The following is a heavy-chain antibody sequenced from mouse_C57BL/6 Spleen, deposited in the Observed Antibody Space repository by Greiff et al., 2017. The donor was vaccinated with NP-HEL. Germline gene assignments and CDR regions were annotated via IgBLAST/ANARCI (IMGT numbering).Heavy chain of an antibody. CDR2: IYPGDGDT. J-gene: IGHJ2*01. CDR3: ARAVYGSSQYYFDY. Sequence: QVQLKESGPELVKPGASVKISCKASGYAFSSSWMNWVKQRPGKGLEWIGRIYPGDGDTNYNGKFKGKATLTADKSSSTAYMQLSSLTSEDSAVYFGARAVYGSSQYYFDYWGQGTTLTVSS. D-gene: IGHD1-1*01. V-gene: IGHV1-82*01. CDR1: GYAFSSSW.